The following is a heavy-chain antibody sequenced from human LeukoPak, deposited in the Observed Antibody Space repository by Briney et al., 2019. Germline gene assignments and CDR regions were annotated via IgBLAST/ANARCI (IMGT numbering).Heavy chain of an antibody. J-gene: IGHJ5*02. CDR3: ASQYYGLEGNWFDP. Sequence: PSETLSLTCTVSGGSISSSSYYWGWIRQPPGKGLEWIGSIYYSGSTYYNPSLKSRVTISVDTSKNQFSLKLSSVTAADTAVYYCASQYYGLEGNWFDPWGQGTLVTVSS. CDR1: GGSISSSSYY. V-gene: IGHV4-39*01. CDR2: IYYSGST. D-gene: IGHD4-17*01.